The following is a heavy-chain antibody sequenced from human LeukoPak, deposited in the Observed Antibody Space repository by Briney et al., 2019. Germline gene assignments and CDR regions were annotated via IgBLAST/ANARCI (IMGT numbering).Heavy chain of an antibody. CDR3: ARAGDCGGDCYPNWFDP. V-gene: IGHV1-69*06. D-gene: IGHD2-21*02. CDR1: GYTFTSYA. CDR2: IIPIFGTA. Sequence: ASVKVSCKASGYTFTSYAISWVRQAPGQGLEWMGGIIPIFGTANYAQKFQGRVTITADKSTSTAYMELSSLRSEDTAVYYCARAGDCGGDCYPNWFDPWGQGTLVTVSS. J-gene: IGHJ5*02.